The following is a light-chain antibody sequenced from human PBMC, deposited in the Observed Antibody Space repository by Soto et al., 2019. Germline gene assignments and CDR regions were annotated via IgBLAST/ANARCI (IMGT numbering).Light chain of an antibody. V-gene: IGKV3D-15*01. CDR3: QQYDKWPLT. Sequence: EIVMTQSPATLSVSPGEGATLSCRASQSVDINLAWYQQKPGQAPRLLIFGASTRATGIPARFSGSGSGTDFTLTISSLHSEDFGVYFCQQYDKWPLTFGGGTKVEIK. J-gene: IGKJ4*01. CDR1: QSVDIN. CDR2: GAS.